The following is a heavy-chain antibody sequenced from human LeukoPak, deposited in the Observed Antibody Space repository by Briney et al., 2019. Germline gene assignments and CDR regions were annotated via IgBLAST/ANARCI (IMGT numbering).Heavy chain of an antibody. D-gene: IGHD2-2*01. Sequence: GGSLRLSCAASGFTFSSYAINWVRQAPGKGLDWVSAISGGGTATYYADSVKGRFTISRDNSKNTVYLQMNSLRAEDTAIYYCVGNGIVVVPPPIGEAFDFWGQGTMVTISS. J-gene: IGHJ3*01. CDR3: VGNGIVVVPPPIGEAFDF. CDR1: GFTFSSYA. V-gene: IGHV3-23*01. CDR2: ISGGGTAT.